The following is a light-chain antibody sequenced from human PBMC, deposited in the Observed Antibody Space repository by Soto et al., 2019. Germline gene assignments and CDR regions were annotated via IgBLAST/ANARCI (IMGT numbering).Light chain of an antibody. CDR3: CSYAGSSTYWV. CDR2: EVS. Sequence: QSALTQPASVSGSPGQSITISCTGTSSDVGSYNLVSWYQQHPGKAPKLMIYEVSKRPSGVSNRFSGSKSGNTASLTISGVQADDEADYYCCSYAGSSTYWVFGGGTKLTVL. J-gene: IGLJ3*02. V-gene: IGLV2-23*02. CDR1: SSDVGSYNL.